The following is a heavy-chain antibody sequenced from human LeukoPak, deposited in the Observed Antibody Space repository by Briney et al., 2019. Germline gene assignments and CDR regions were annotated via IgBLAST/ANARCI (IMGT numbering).Heavy chain of an antibody. V-gene: IGHV1-8*01. D-gene: IGHD3-16*01. J-gene: IGHJ4*02. Sequence: GASVKVSCKASGYTFTSYNINWVRQASGQGLEWMGWMNPNSGNTGYAQKFQGRVTMTRNTSISTAYMELSSLRSEDTAVYYCARGLYDYVWGSYPPLYWGQGTLVTAAS. CDR1: GYTFTSYN. CDR2: MNPNSGNT. CDR3: ARGLYDYVWGSYPPLY.